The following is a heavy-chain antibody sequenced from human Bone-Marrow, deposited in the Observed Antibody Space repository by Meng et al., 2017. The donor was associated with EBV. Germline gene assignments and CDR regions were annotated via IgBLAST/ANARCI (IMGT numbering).Heavy chain of an antibody. V-gene: IGHV1-69*01. Sequence: VQVVQLRDEVKMPRSWVKVSCKASGGSFSSYAISWVRQAPGQGLEWMGGIIPIFGTANYAQKFQGRGTITADESTSTAYMELSSLRSEDTAVYYCARSHVGSSSWYEAWDYWGQGTLVTVSS. CDR1: GGSFSSYA. CDR2: IIPIFGTA. D-gene: IGHD6-13*01. CDR3: ARSHVGSSSWYEAWDY. J-gene: IGHJ4*02.